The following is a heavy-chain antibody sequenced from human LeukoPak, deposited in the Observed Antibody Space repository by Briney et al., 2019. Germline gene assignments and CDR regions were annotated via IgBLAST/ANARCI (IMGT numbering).Heavy chain of an antibody. Sequence: GGSLRLSCAASGFTFSSYWMSWVRQAPGKGLEWVANIKQDGSEKYYVDSVKGRFTISRDNAKNSLYLQMNSLRAEDTGVYYCARGRNSYGLPWDYWGQGTLVTVSS. J-gene: IGHJ4*02. D-gene: IGHD5-18*01. V-gene: IGHV3-7*03. CDR1: GFTFSSYW. CDR2: IKQDGSEK. CDR3: ARGRNSYGLPWDY.